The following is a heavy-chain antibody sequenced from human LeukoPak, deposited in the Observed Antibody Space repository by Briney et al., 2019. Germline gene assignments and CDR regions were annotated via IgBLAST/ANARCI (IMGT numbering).Heavy chain of an antibody. CDR3: ATGSGLWSPDH. CDR2: IDNDGSST. Sequence: PGGSLRLSCRVFGLTYSDAWMSWVRQAPGKGLVWVSRIDNDGSSTSYADSVKGRFTISRDNAKNRLYVQMNSLRAEDTAVYYCATGSGLWSPDHWGQGTLVIVSS. J-gene: IGHJ4*02. V-gene: IGHV3-74*01. CDR1: GLTYSDAW. D-gene: IGHD3-10*01.